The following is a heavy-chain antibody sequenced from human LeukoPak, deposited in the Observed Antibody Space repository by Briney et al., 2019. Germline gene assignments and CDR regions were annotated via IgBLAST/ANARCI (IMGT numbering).Heavy chain of an antibody. V-gene: IGHV3-30*04. D-gene: IGHD3-10*01. Sequence: GGSLRLSCAASGFTFSGYAMHWVRQAPGKGLGWLTVISTDGNDKHYADSVKGRFTVARDNSKNTLLLQMNNVRTEDTAVYYCAKDKSVSADYYFDYWGQGTLVTVSS. CDR3: AKDKSVSADYYFDY. CDR2: ISTDGNDK. J-gene: IGHJ4*02. CDR1: GFTFSGYA.